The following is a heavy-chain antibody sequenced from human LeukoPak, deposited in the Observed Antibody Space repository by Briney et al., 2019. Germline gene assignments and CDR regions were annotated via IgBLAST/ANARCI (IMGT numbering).Heavy chain of an antibody. CDR2: ISGRGGST. CDR3: SSTSLAWAGFDY. V-gene: IGHV3-23*01. Sequence: GGSLRLSCAASGFTFSSYAMSWVRQAPGKGLEWVSAISGRGGSTYYADSVKGRFTISRDNSKNTLYLQMNSLRAEDTAVYYCSSTSLAWAGFDYWGQGTLVTVSS. D-gene: IGHD2-2*01. J-gene: IGHJ4*02. CDR1: GFTFSSYA.